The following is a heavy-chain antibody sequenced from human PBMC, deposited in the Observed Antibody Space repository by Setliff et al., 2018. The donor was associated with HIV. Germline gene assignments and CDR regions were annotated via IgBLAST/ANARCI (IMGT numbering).Heavy chain of an antibody. CDR3: ARDRMPMASWVPDK. V-gene: IGHV4-39*07. J-gene: IGHJ4*02. D-gene: IGHD2-2*01. Sequence: SETLSLTCTVSGGSISSSSYYWGWIRQPPGKGLEWIGSIYYSGSTYYNPSLESRVTISVDTSKNQFSLNLSSVTAADTAVYYCARDRMPMASWVPDKWGQGTLVTVSS. CDR1: GGSISSSSYY. CDR2: IYYSGST.